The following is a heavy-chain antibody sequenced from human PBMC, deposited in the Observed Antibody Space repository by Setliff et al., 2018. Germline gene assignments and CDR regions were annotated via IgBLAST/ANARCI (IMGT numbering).Heavy chain of an antibody. D-gene: IGHD1-26*01. V-gene: IGHV4-39*07. CDR1: GGSVKSHY. CDR3: ASRNSDGGPEYFQH. CDR2: IYYSGTT. Sequence: PSETLSLTCTVSGGSVKSHYWGWIRQPPGKGLEWIGSIYYSGTTYYNPSLKSRVTISLDTSKNQFSLELTSVTAADTAVYYCASRNSDGGPEYFQHWGQGALVTVS. J-gene: IGHJ1*01.